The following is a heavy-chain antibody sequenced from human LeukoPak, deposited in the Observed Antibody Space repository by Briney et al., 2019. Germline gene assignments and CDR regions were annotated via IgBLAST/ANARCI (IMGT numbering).Heavy chain of an antibody. CDR1: GGSISDYY. J-gene: IGHJ3*02. V-gene: IGHV4-4*07. CDR2: IYTNGST. Sequence: SETLSLTCSVSGGSISDYYWSWIRQSAGKELEWIGHIYTNGSTKYKPSLKSRVTMSVDTSSNKLSLQLRSVTAADTAVFYCARGRGSGYDYKHDAFDIWGPGTNVIVSS. CDR3: ARGRGSGYDYKHDAFDI. D-gene: IGHD3-22*01.